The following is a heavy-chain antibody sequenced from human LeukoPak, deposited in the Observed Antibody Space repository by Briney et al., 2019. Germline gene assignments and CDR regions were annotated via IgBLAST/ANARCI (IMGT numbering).Heavy chain of an antibody. CDR3: ASLSSTGDAFDI. Sequence: GGSLRLSCAASGFTFSSYSMNWVRQAPGKGLEWVSYISSSSSYIYYADSVKGRFTISRDNAKNSLYLQMNSLRAEDTAVYYCASLSSTGDAFDIWGQGTMVTVSS. J-gene: IGHJ3*02. CDR1: GFTFSSYS. V-gene: IGHV3-21*05. CDR2: ISSSSSYI.